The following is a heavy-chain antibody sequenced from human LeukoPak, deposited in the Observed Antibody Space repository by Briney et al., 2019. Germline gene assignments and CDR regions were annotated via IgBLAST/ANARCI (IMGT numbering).Heavy chain of an antibody. Sequence: GASVKVSCKASGYTFTSYDINWVRQATGQGLEWMGWMNPNSGNTGYAQKFQGRVTMTRNTSISTAYMELSSLRSEDTAVYYCARGAEKRYFDWLSTSNWFDPWGQGTLVTVSS. CDR2: MNPNSGNT. J-gene: IGHJ5*02. D-gene: IGHD3-9*01. CDR1: GYTFTSYD. CDR3: ARGAEKRYFDWLSTSNWFDP. V-gene: IGHV1-8*01.